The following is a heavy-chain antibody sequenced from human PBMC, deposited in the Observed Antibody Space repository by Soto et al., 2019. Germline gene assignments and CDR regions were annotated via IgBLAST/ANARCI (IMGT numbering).Heavy chain of an antibody. J-gene: IGHJ5*02. CDR2: ISYSGST. D-gene: IGHD7-27*01. CDR3: ARVPGP. V-gene: IGHV4-30-4*01. Sequence: SETLSLTCTVSGGSISSGNYYWSWIRQPPGKGLEWIGFISYSGSTYYSLSLKSRVTISVDTSKNQFSPKLSSVTAADTAVYYCARVPGPWGQGTLVTVSS. CDR1: GGSISSGNYY.